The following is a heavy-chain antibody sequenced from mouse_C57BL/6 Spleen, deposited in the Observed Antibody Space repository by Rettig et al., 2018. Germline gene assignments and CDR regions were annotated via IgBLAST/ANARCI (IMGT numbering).Heavy chain of an antibody. CDR3: AIYDYDGYFDV. D-gene: IGHD2-4*01. J-gene: IGHJ1*03. V-gene: IGHV1-76*01. CDR1: GYTFTDYY. Sequence: QVQLKQSGAELVRPGASVKLSCKASGYTFTDYYINWVKQRPGQGLEWIARLYPGSGNTYYNEKFKGKATLTAEKSSSTAYMQLSSLTSEDSAVYFCAIYDYDGYFDVWGTGTTVTVSS. CDR2: LYPGSGNT.